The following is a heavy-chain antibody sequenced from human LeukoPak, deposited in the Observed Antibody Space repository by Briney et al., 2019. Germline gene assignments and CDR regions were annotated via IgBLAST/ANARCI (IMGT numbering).Heavy chain of an antibody. CDR2: INPNSAGT. D-gene: IGHD3-3*01. J-gene: IGHJ6*02. CDR3: ARDRGADYDFWSGYYSSYYYYGMDV. V-gene: IGHV1-2*02. CDR1: GYTFTGYY. Sequence: ASAKVSCKASGYTFTGYYMHWVRQAPGQGLEWMGWINPNSAGTNYAQKFQGRVTMTRDTSISTAYMELSRLRSDDTAVYYCARDRGADYDFWSGYYSSYYYYGMDVWGQGTTVTVSS.